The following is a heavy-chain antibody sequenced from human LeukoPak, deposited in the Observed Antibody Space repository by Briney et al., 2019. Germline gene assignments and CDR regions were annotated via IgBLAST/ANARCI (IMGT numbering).Heavy chain of an antibody. D-gene: IGHD2-15*01. CDR3: AREHCSGGSCYSIYYYYYMDV. J-gene: IGHJ6*03. CDR2: IYYSGST. V-gene: IGHV4-34*01. CDR1: GGSFSGYY. Sequence: SETLSLTCAVYGGSFSGYYWGWIRQPPGKGLEWIGSIYYSGSTYYNPSLKSRVTISVDTSKNQFSLKLSSVTAADTAVYYCAREHCSGGSCYSIYYYYYMDVWGKGTTVTVSS.